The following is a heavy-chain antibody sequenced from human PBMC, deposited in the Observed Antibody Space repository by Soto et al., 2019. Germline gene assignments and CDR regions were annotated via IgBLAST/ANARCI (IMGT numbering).Heavy chain of an antibody. D-gene: IGHD2-2*03. CDR2: ISGTGGTP. Sequence: GGSLRLSCAASGFTFSSSAMSWVRQPPGKGLEWVSTISGTGGTPYSADSVKGRFTISRDNSKNTLYLQMNSLRAEDTAVYHCAKGGYCSSITCPYYFDYWGQGTLVTVSS. CDR1: GFTFSSSA. J-gene: IGHJ4*02. CDR3: AKGGYCSSITCPYYFDY. V-gene: IGHV3-23*01.